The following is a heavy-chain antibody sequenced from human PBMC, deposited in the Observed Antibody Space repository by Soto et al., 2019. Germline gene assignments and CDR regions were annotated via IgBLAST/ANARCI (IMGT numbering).Heavy chain of an antibody. CDR3: ARDYDGVLWFDP. Sequence: ASVKVSCKASGYTFTSYGISWVRQAPGQGLEWMGWISAYNGNTNYAQKLQGRVTMTTDTSTSTAYMKLRSLRSDDTAVYYCARDYDGVLWFDPWGQGTLVTVSS. D-gene: IGHD3-16*01. J-gene: IGHJ5*02. CDR1: GYTFTSYG. CDR2: ISAYNGNT. V-gene: IGHV1-18*01.